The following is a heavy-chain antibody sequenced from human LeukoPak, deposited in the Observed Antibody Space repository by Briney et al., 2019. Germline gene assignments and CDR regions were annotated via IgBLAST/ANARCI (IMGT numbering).Heavy chain of an antibody. CDR2: IYYSGST. D-gene: IGHD6-19*01. CDR3: AKGSSGWFTARFDP. CDR1: GGSISSYY. Sequence: SETLSLTCTVSGGSISSYYWSWIRQPPGKGLEWIGYIYYSGSTNYNPSLKSRVTISVDTSKNQFSLQLNSVTPEDTAVYYCAKGSSGWFTARFDPWGQGTLVTVSS. V-gene: IGHV4-59*12. J-gene: IGHJ5*02.